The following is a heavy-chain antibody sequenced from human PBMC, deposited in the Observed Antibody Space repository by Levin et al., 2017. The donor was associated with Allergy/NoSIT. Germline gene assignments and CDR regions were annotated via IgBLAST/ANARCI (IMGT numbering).Heavy chain of an antibody. CDR1: GDSVSSSSVA. CDR3: ARDGGVAAGGTRFDY. Sequence: SETLSLTCAISGDSVSSSSVAWNWIRQSPSRGLEWLGRTYYRSKWYNDYAVSVKSRITINPDTSQNQFSLQLNSMTPEDTAVYYCARDGGVAAGGTRFDYWGQGTLVTVSS. J-gene: IGHJ4*02. CDR2: TYYRSKWYN. D-gene: IGHD6-13*01. V-gene: IGHV6-1*01.